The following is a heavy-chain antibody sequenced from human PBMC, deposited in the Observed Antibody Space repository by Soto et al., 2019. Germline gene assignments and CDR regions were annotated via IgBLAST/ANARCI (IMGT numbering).Heavy chain of an antibody. V-gene: IGHV3-23*01. CDR1: GFTFSTYG. Sequence: DVQLLESGGGLVQWGGSLRLSCVTSGFTFSTYGMTWVRQAPGKGLEWVSYGGSGGSRYYAESVKGRFTISTDNSKNTLSLEMNRLRAEDTATYYCVKFRGRAYPYYYMDVCGEGTTVTVSS. CDR3: VKFRGRAYPYYYMDV. D-gene: IGHD3-10*01. J-gene: IGHJ6*03. CDR2: GGSGGSR.